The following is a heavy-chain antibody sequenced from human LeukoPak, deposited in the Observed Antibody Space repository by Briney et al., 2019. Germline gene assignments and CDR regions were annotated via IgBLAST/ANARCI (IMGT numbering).Heavy chain of an antibody. V-gene: IGHV4-59*08. CDR2: IYYSGST. CDR3: ARHPRAAAGPFDY. CDR1: GGSISSYY. Sequence: SETLSLTCTVSGGSISSYYWSWIRQPPGKGLEWIGYIYYSGSTNYNPSLKSRVTISVDTSKNQFSLKLSSVTAADTAVYYCARHPRAAAGPFDYWGQGTLVTVSS. J-gene: IGHJ4*02. D-gene: IGHD6-13*01.